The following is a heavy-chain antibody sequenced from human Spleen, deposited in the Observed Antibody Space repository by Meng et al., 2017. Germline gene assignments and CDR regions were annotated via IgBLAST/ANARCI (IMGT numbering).Heavy chain of an antibody. V-gene: IGHV3-21*01. CDR1: GFTFSRFA. J-gene: IGHJ5*02. D-gene: IGHD3-10*01. CDR3: ARDLELVRGVMVHWFDP. CDR2: MSGSSSYI. Sequence: GESLKISCAASGFTFSRFAMNWVRQAPGKGLEWVSSMSGSSSYINYADSVKGRFTVSRDNAKNSLYLQMNSLRAEDTAVYYCARDLELVRGVMVHWFDPWGQGNLVTVSS.